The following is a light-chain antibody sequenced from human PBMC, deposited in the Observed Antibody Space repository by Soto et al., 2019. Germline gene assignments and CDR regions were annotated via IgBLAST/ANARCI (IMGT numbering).Light chain of an antibody. CDR2: AAS. CDR3: QHSYDTPLT. J-gene: IGKJ4*01. V-gene: IGKV1-39*01. CDR1: QTMSRN. Sequence: DIQMTQSPGSLSASVGDRVTITCRASQTMSRNLNWYQQKPGKAPKLLIFAASSLQSGVPLRFSGSGSGTDFTLTISSLQPEEFATYYCQHSYDTPLTVGGGTKVAIK.